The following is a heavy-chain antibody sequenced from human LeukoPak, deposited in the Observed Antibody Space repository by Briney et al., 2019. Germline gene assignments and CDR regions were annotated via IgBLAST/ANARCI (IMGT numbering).Heavy chain of an antibody. CDR3: ASSSHYYDSSGYGY. CDR1: GGSTSSYY. Sequence: SETLSLTCTVSGGSTSSYYWSWVRQPPGKGLEWIGHIYYTGTTNYNPSLKSRVTLSVDTSKNQFSLKLSSVTTADTAVYYCASSSHYYDSSGYGYWGQGTLVTVSS. D-gene: IGHD3-22*01. V-gene: IGHV4-59*01. J-gene: IGHJ4*02. CDR2: IYYTGTT.